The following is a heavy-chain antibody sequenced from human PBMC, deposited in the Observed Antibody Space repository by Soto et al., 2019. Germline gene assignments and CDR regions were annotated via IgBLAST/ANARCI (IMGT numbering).Heavy chain of an antibody. Sequence: EVQLLESGGGLVQPGRSLRLSCAASGFTFSTYAMSWVRQAPGKGLEWVSIMSGSGGTTSYADSVKGRFTISRDNSKDTLYLQMNSLRAEDTAIYYCAKGFEYSGNDALDYWGQGTLVTVSS. J-gene: IGHJ4*02. CDR2: MSGSGGTT. CDR1: GFTFSTYA. V-gene: IGHV3-23*01. D-gene: IGHD5-12*01. CDR3: AKGFEYSGNDALDY.